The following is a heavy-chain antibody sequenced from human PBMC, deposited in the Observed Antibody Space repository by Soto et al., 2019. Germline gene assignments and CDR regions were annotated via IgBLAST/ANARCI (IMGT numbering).Heavy chain of an antibody. CDR2: ISSSSSYI. V-gene: IGHV3-21*01. J-gene: IGHJ5*02. D-gene: IGHD6-6*01. CDR3: ARGLSARRTNWFDP. CDR1: GFTFSSYS. Sequence: GGSLRLSCAASGFTFSSYSMNWVRQAPGEGLEWVSSISSSSSYIYYADSVRGRFTTSRDNAKNSLYLQMNSLRAEDTAVYYCARGLSARRTNWFDPWGQGTLVTVSS.